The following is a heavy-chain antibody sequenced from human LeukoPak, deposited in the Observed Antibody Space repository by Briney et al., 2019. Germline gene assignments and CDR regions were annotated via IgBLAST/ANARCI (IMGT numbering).Heavy chain of an antibody. V-gene: IGHV1-69*13. CDR3: ARANRYSYGLYYFYYGMDV. D-gene: IGHD5-18*01. Sequence: SVKVSFKASGGTFSSYAISWVRQAPGQGLEWMGGIIPVFGTSNYAQKFQGRVTITADESTSTAYMELSSLRSEDTAVYYCARANRYSYGLYYFYYGMDVWGQGTTVTVSS. CDR2: IIPVFGTS. CDR1: GGTFSSYA. J-gene: IGHJ6*02.